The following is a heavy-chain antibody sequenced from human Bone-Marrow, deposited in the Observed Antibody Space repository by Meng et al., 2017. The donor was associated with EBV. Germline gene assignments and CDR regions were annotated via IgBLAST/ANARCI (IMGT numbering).Heavy chain of an antibody. CDR3: ARGQGPVEGCFDY. Sequence: LVALGGGFVKPGGSLGLSCASSGFSFSDYTMSWIRQAPGKGLEWVSYISSSGSSIYYVDSVKGRFTISRDNAKNSLYLQMDSLRAEDTALYYCARGQGPVEGCFDYWGQGTLVTVSS. CDR2: ISSSGSSI. CDR1: GFSFSDYT. J-gene: IGHJ4*02. V-gene: IGHV3-11*01. D-gene: IGHD6-19*01.